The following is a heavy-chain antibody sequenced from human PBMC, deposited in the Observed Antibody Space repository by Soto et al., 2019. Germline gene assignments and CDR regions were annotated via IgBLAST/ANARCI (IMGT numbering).Heavy chain of an antibody. CDR3: ARLKYYDILTGYQA. D-gene: IGHD3-9*01. J-gene: IGHJ4*02. Sequence: SRVTISVDKSKNQFSLKLSSVTAADTAVYYCARLKYYDILTGYQAWGQGTLVTVSS. V-gene: IGHV4-4*02.